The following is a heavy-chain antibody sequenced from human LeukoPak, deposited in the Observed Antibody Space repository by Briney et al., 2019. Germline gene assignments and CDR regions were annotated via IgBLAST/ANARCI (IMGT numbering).Heavy chain of an antibody. J-gene: IGHJ6*03. D-gene: IGHD3-3*01. Sequence: SETLSLTCTVSGGSISSYYWTWIRQPPGKGLEWIGYIYYTGSTNYNPSLKSRVTISVDTSKNQFSLKLSSVTAADTAVYYCAWSSDFRYYYYYMDVWGKGTTVTVSS. CDR2: IYYTGST. CDR3: AWSSDFRYYYYYMDV. V-gene: IGHV4-59*01. CDR1: GGSISSYY.